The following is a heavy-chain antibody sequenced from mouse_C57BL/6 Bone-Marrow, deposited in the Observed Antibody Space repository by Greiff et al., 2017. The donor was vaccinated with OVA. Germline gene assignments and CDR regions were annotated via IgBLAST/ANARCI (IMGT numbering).Heavy chain of an antibody. J-gene: IGHJ2*01. CDR3: ATDY. V-gene: IGHV1-61*01. CDR1: GYTFTSYW. CDR2: IYPSDSET. Sequence: QVQLQQPGAELVRPGSSVTLSCKASGYTFTSYWMDWVKQRPGQGLEWIGNIYPSDSETHYNQTVKDKATFTVDNSSSTAYVQLSSLTSEDSAVYYCATDYWGQGTTLTVSS.